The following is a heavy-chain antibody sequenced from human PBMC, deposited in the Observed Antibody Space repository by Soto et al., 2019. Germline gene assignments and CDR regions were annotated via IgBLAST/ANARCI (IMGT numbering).Heavy chain of an antibody. CDR3: ARTYSAGYFDY. CDR1: GGSISSFY. V-gene: IGHV4-59*01. D-gene: IGHD2-15*01. CDR2: IYYSGST. J-gene: IGHJ4*02. Sequence: SETLSLTCTVSGGSISSFYWSWIRQPPGKGLEWIGYIYYSGSTNYKPSLKSRVTISVDTSKNQFSLRLSSVTAADTAVYYCARTYSAGYFDYWGQGTPVTVSS.